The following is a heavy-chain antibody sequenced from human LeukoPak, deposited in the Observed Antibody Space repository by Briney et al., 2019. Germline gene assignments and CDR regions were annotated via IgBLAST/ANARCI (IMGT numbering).Heavy chain of an antibody. CDR3: ARVSNYGMDV. D-gene: IGHD4-11*01. J-gene: IGHJ6*02. CDR2: ISSSSYI. V-gene: IGHV3-21*01. Sequence: GGSLRLSCAASGFTFSSYSMNWVRQAPGKGLEWVSSISSSSYIYYADSVEGRFTISRDNAKNSLYLQMNSLRAEDTAVYYCARVSNYGMDVWGQGTTVTVSS. CDR1: GFTFSSYS.